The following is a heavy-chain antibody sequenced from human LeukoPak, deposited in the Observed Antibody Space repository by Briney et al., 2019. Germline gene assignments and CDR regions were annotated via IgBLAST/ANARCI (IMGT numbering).Heavy chain of an antibody. Sequence: ASVKVSCKASGYTFTGYYMHWVRQAPGQGLEWMGWINPNSGGTNYAQKFQGRITMTRDTSINTSYMELSRLRSDETAVYYCAACSGGTCYSGWFDPWGQGTLVTVSS. V-gene: IGHV1-2*02. J-gene: IGHJ5*02. CDR1: GYTFTGYY. D-gene: IGHD2-15*01. CDR2: INPNSGGT. CDR3: AACSGGTCYSGWFDP.